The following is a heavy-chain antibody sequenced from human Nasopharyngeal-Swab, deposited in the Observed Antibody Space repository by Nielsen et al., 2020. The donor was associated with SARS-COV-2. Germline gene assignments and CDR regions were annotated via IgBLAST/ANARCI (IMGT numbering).Heavy chain of an antibody. Sequence: GRQDPGKGLEWGGVIWYDGSNKYYADSVKGRFTISRDNSKNTLYLQMNSLRAEDTVVYYCARDPKYYYGSGSLTDYYYYYYMDVWGKGTTVTVSS. D-gene: IGHD3-10*01. J-gene: IGHJ6*03. CDR2: IWYDGSNK. V-gene: IGHV3-33*01. CDR3: ARDPKYYYGSGSLTDYYYYYYMDV.